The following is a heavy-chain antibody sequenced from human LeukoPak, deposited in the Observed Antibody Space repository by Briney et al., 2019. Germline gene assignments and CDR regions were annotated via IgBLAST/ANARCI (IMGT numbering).Heavy chain of an antibody. CDR1: GFTFSSYE. D-gene: IGHD3-10*01. V-gene: IGHV3-48*03. J-gene: IGHJ4*02. CDR3: ARGVRLLWFGEPLFGHDY. CDR2: ISSSGSTI. Sequence: GGSLRLSCAASGFTFSSYELNWVRQAPGKGLEWVSYISSSGSTIYYADSVKGRFTISRDNAKNSLYLQMNSLRAEDTAVYYCARGVRLLWFGEPLFGHDYWGQGTLVTVSS.